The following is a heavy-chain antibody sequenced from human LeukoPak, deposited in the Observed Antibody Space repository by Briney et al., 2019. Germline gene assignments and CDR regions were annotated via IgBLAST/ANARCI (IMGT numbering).Heavy chain of an antibody. J-gene: IGHJ5*02. CDR1: GYTFTGYY. Sequence: GASVKVSCKASGYTFTGYYMHWVRQAPGQGLEWMGWINPNSGGTNYAQKFQGRVTITRDTSISTAYMELSRLRSDDTAVYHCARRPQDYVCDGPTSFDPWGQGTLVTVSS. V-gene: IGHV1-2*02. D-gene: IGHD4-17*01. CDR2: INPNSGGT. CDR3: ARRPQDYVCDGPTSFDP.